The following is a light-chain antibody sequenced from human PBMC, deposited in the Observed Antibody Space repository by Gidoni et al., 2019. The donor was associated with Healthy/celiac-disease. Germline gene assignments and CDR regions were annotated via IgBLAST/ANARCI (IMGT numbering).Light chain of an antibody. CDR3: QQYYSTPPHT. V-gene: IGKV4-1*01. J-gene: IGKJ2*01. CDR2: GAS. Sequence: DIAVTQSPDTLAVSLGGSATINCKSSQTVLYSCHNKNYLAWYQQKPGQPPKLLIYGASTRESGVPDRFSGSGSGTDFTLTISSLQSEDLAVYYCQQYYSTPPHTFGQGTKLEIK. CDR1: QTVLYSCHNKNY.